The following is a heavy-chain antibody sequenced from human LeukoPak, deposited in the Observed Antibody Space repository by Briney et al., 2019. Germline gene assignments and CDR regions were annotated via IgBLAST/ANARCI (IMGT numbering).Heavy chain of an antibody. Sequence: PGGSLRLSCAASGFIFDDYAMHWVRRAPGKGLQWVSGITRFNAILGYVDSVKGRFTISRDSAKNSLYLQMNSLRAEDTAVYYCARDSNYDYIWGSYWGQGTLVTVSS. V-gene: IGHV3-9*01. J-gene: IGHJ4*02. CDR2: ITRFNAIL. CDR1: GFIFDDYA. CDR3: ARDSNYDYIWGSY. D-gene: IGHD3-16*01.